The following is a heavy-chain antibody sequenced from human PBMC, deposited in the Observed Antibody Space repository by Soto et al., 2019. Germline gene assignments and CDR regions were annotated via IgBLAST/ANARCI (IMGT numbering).Heavy chain of an antibody. CDR1: GFIFDNYG. CDR3: ARPGMMLYSHYYMDV. Sequence: GGSLRLSCVGSGFIFDNYGMNWVRQAPGKGLEWVSGISWNSGSIGYADSVKGRFTISRDNAKNSLYLQMNSLRGEDTALYYCARPGMMLYSHYYMDVWGKGTTVTVSS. CDR2: ISWNSGSI. V-gene: IGHV3-9*01. J-gene: IGHJ6*03. D-gene: IGHD2-8*01.